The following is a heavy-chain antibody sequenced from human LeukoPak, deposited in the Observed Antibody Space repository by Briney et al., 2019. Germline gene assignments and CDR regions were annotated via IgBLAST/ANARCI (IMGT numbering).Heavy chain of an antibody. CDR1: GFTFSSYE. V-gene: IGHV3-66*01. CDR2: IYSGGST. J-gene: IGHJ4*02. Sequence: PGGSLRLSCAASGFTFSSYEMNWVRQAPGKGLEWVSVIYSGGSTYYADSVKGRFTISRDNSKDTLYLQMNSLRAEGTAVYYCASRDILTGPFDYWGQGTLVTVSS. CDR3: ASRDILTGPFDY. D-gene: IGHD3-9*01.